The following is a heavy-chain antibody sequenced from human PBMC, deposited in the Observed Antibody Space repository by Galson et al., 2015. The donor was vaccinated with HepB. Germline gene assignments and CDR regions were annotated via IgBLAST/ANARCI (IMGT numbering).Heavy chain of an antibody. J-gene: IGHJ4*02. CDR2: MNPNSGNT. Sequence: SVKVSCKASGYTFTSYDINWVRQATGQGLEWMGWMNPNSGNTGYAQKFQGRVTMTRNTSISTAYMELSSLRSEDTAVYYCAIIPLGKYCSSTSCSGYWGQGTLVTVSS. D-gene: IGHD2-2*01. CDR1: GYTFTSYD. CDR3: AIIPLGKYCSSTSCSGY. V-gene: IGHV1-8*01.